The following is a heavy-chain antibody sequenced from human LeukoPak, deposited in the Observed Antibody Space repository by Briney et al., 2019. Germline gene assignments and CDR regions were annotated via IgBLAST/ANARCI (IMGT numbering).Heavy chain of an antibody. CDR3: ARGKPYSSGWLVDRRYFDY. CDR1: GFSVSSNY. D-gene: IGHD6-19*01. Sequence: GSLRLSCAASGFSVSSNYMSWVRQAPGKGLEWIGSIYYSGSTYYNPSLESRVTISVDTSKNQFSLKLSSVTAADTAVYYCARGKPYSSGWLVDRRYFDYWGQGTLVTVSS. V-gene: IGHV4-39*01. J-gene: IGHJ4*02. CDR2: IYYSGST.